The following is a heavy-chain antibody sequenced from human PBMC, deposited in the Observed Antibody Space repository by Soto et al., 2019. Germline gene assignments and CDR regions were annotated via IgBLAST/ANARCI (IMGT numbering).Heavy chain of an antibody. CDR2: ISSNGGST. D-gene: IGHD3-16*02. Sequence: GGSLRLSCAASGYTFSSYAMHWVRQAPGKGLEYVSAISSNGGSTYYANSVKGRFTISRDNSKNTLYLQMGSLRAEDMAVYYCARAEYDYIWGSYPRAFDIWGQGTMVTVSS. CDR1: GYTFSSYA. J-gene: IGHJ3*02. CDR3: ARAEYDYIWGSYPRAFDI. V-gene: IGHV3-64*01.